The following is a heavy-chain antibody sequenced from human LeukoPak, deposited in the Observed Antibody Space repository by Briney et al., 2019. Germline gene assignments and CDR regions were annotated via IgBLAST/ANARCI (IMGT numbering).Heavy chain of an antibody. CDR2: IGTSGDA. CDR3: AKGAAYSTTGRPYYFDY. V-gene: IGHV3-13*01. J-gene: IGHJ4*02. Sequence: GGSLRLSCVASGFTFTRFDMHWVRQPPGKSLQWVSSIGTSGDAYSLESVKGRFSISRDDAANSLHLQMSSLRADDTAVYYCAKGAAYSTTGRPYYFDYWGQGILVTVSS. CDR1: GFTFTRFD. D-gene: IGHD2/OR15-2a*01.